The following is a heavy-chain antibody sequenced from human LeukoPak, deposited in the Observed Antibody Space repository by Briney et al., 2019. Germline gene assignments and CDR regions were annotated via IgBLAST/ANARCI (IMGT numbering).Heavy chain of an antibody. J-gene: IGHJ6*02. V-gene: IGHV1-2*02. CDR1: GYTFTGYY. Sequence: ASVNVSCKASGYTFTGYYMHWVRQAPGQGLEWMGWINPNSGGTNYAQKFQGRVTMTRDTSISTAYMELSRLRSDDTAVYYCARDRTSIAAAGTDTYYYYGMDVWGQGTTVTVSS. CDR2: INPNSGGT. CDR3: ARDRTSIAAAGTDTYYYYGMDV. D-gene: IGHD6-13*01.